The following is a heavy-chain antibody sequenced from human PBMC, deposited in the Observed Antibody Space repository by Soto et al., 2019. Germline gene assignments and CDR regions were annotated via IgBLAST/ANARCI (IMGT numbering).Heavy chain of an antibody. V-gene: IGHV4-59*01. D-gene: IGHD1-1*01. Sequence: LSLTWNVSGGSISNYYWNWIRQPPGKRLEWIGYISDSGSTKYNPSLMSRVTISADMSKNQVSLKVKSVAVADTAIYYCARARLVGLTTWDYFDYSGQVTLVTVSS. CDR3: ARARLVGLTTWDYFDY. J-gene: IGHJ4*02. CDR2: ISDSGST. CDR1: GGSISNYY.